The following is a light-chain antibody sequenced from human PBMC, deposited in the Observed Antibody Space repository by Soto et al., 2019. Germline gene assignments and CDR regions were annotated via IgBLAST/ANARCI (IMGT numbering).Light chain of an antibody. J-gene: IGKJ2*01. CDR3: QQSYSLPYT. CDR2: AAS. CDR1: QSVGSL. V-gene: IGKV1-39*01. Sequence: DLPMTRSPSSLSASVGDRVTITCRASQSVGSLLNWFQQRPGIAPKLLIYAASTLQSGAPSRFSGSGAGTDFTLIISSLQPEDFATYYCQQSYSLPYTFGQGTKLEI.